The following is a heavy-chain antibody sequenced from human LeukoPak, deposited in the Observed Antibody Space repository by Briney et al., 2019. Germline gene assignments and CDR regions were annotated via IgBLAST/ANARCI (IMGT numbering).Heavy chain of an antibody. CDR1: GFTFDDYG. D-gene: IGHD2-15*01. CDR3: ARVLETDCSGGSCYSGLDH. V-gene: IGHV3-21*01. CDR2: ISRTSSYI. J-gene: IGHJ4*02. Sequence: GGSLRLSCAASGFTFDDYGMSWVRQAPGKGLEGVSSISRTSSYIYYADSVKGRFTISRDNAQNSLYLQMNSLRVEDTAVYYCARVLETDCSGGSCYSGLDHWGQGTLVTVSS.